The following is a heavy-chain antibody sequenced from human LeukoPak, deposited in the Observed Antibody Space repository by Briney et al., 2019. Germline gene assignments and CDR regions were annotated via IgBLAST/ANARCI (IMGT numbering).Heavy chain of an antibody. Sequence: SETLSLTCTVSGGSVSSGSYYWSWIRQPPGKGLEWIGYIYYSGSTNYNPSLKSRVTISVDTSKNQFSLKLSSVTAVDTAVYYCARGEDSYFDYWGQGTLVTVSS. CDR2: IYYSGST. V-gene: IGHV4-61*01. CDR3: ARGEDSYFDY. J-gene: IGHJ4*02. CDR1: GGSVSSGSYY.